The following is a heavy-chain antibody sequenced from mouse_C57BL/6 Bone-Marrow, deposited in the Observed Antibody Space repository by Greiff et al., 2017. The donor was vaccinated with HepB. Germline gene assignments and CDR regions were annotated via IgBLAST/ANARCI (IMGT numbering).Heavy chain of an antibody. CDR1: GYTFTSYW. J-gene: IGHJ2*01. CDR2: IEPSDRYT. CDR3: ARRGGFDY. Sequence: QVQLQQPGAELVRPGPSVQLSCKASGYTFTSYWMHWVKQRPGQGLEWIGVIEPSDRYTNYNQKFKGKATLTVDTSSSTAYMQLSSLTSEDSAVYYCARRGGFDYWGQGTTLTVSS. V-gene: IGHV1-59*01.